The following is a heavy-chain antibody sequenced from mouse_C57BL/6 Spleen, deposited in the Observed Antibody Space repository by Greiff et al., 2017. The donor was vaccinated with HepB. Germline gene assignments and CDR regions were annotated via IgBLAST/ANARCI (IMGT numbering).Heavy chain of an antibody. V-gene: IGHV1-82*01. CDR2: IYPGDGDT. D-gene: IGHD3-1*01. CDR3: ARSGEAMDY. J-gene: IGHJ4*01. Sequence: VQLQQSGPELVKPGASVKISCKASGYAFSSSWMNWVKQRPGKGLEWIGRIYPGDGDTNYNGKFKGKATLTADKSSSTAYMQLSSLTSEDSAVYFCARSGEAMDYWGQGTSVTVSS. CDR1: GYAFSSSW.